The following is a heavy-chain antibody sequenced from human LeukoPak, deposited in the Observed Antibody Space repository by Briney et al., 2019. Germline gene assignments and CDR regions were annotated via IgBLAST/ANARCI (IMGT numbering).Heavy chain of an antibody. CDR1: GGTFSSYA. V-gene: IGHV1-69*04. D-gene: IGHD4-17*01. CDR3: ARELTTVTTLYYYGMDV. J-gene: IGHJ6*02. Sequence: SVKVSCKASGGTFSSYAISWVRQAPGQGLEWMGRIIPILGIANYAQKFQGRVTITADKSTSTAYMELSSLRSEDTAVYYCARELTTVTTLYYYGMDVWGQGTTVTVSS. CDR2: IIPILGIA.